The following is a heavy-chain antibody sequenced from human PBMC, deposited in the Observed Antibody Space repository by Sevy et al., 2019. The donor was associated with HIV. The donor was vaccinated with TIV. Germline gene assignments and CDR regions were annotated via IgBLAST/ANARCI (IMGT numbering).Heavy chain of an antibody. Sequence: GESLKISCKGSGYSFTSYWIGWVRQMPGKGLAWMGIIYPGDSDTRYSPSFQGQVTISADKSISTAYLQWSSLKASDTAMYYCARSVVVPAAMLSSYYYYGMDVWGQWTTVTVSS. CDR3: ARSVVVPAAMLSSYYYYGMDV. V-gene: IGHV5-51*01. CDR2: IYPGDSDT. J-gene: IGHJ6*02. CDR1: GYSFTSYW. D-gene: IGHD2-2*01.